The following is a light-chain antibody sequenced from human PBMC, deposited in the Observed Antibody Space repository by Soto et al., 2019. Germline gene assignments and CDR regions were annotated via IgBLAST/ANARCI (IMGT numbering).Light chain of an antibody. CDR2: SNN. Sequence: QFALTQPPSASGTPVQRVTISCSGSSSNIGSNTVSWYEQVPGTAPQLLIYSNNQRPSGVPDLFSGSKSGTSASLADSGLQSEDEADYYCAAWDDSLNALVFGTGTKVTVL. CDR1: SSNIGSNT. CDR3: AAWDDSLNALV. J-gene: IGLJ1*01. V-gene: IGLV1-44*01.